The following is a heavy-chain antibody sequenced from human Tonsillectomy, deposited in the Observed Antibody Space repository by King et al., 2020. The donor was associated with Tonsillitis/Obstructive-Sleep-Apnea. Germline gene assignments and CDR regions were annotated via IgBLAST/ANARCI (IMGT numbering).Heavy chain of an antibody. CDR1: GFSVRNYA. J-gene: IGHJ4*02. CDR3: AKDHRSSGWPVFDY. Sequence: VQLVESGGGLVQPGESLRLSCAASGFSVRNYAMSWVRQAPGKGLEWVASINNGVNAYYPDSVKGRSTISRDISKNTMSLQMNSLRDEDTGVYYCAKDHRSSGWPVFDYWGQGILVIVSS. CDR2: INNGVNA. D-gene: IGHD6-19*01. V-gene: IGHV3-23*04.